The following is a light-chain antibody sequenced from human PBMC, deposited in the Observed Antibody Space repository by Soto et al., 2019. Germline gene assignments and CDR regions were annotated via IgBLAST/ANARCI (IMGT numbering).Light chain of an antibody. V-gene: IGKV1-5*01. J-gene: IGKJ1*01. CDR2: GAS. CDR3: QQYDTMWT. CDR1: QNIHSW. Sequence: DIPMTQSPSTLSASIGDRVTITCRASQNIHSWVAWYQQKPGKAPKVLIYGASSLESGVPSRFSGSGSGTEFTLTISSLQPDDFATYFCQQYDTMWTFGQGTAVEI.